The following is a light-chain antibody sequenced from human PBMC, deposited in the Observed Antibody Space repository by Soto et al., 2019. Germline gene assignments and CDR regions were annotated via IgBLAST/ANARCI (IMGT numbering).Light chain of an antibody. CDR1: QSVSSSY. CDR2: GAS. V-gene: IGKV3-20*01. Sequence: ETVLTQSPGTLSLSPGERATLSCRASQSVSSSYLAWYQQKPGQAPRLLLYGASSRATGIPDRFSGSGSGTDFTLTITRLEPEDFAVYYCQQYGSSQGFTFGPGTKVDI. CDR3: QQYGSSQGFT. J-gene: IGKJ3*01.